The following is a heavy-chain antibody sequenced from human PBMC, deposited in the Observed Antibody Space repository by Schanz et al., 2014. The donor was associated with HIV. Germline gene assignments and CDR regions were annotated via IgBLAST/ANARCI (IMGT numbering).Heavy chain of an antibody. CDR2: ISVNGATR. Sequence: VHLVESGGGLVKPGGSLRLSCAASGFTFTDNYMSWIRQAPGKGLEWLSYISVNGATREYADSVKGRFTISRDNARTSLYLQMNSLRAEDTAVYYCARVFGRTYGWPDYWGQGTLVTVSS. CDR3: ARVFGRTYGWPDY. D-gene: IGHD3-10*01. CDR1: GFTFTDNY. V-gene: IGHV3-11*01. J-gene: IGHJ4*02.